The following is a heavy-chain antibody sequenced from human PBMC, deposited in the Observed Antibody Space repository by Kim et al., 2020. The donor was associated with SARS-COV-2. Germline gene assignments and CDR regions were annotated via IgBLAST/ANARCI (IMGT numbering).Heavy chain of an antibody. CDR1: GFTFSSYG. D-gene: IGHD6-13*01. Sequence: GGSLRLSCAASGFTFSSYGMHWVRQAPGKGLEWVAVIWYDGSNKYYADSVKGRFTISRDNSKNTLYLQMNSLRAEDTAVYYCARESGYSRYYFDYWGQGTLVTVSS. CDR3: ARESGYSRYYFDY. J-gene: IGHJ4*02. CDR2: IWYDGSNK. V-gene: IGHV3-33*01.